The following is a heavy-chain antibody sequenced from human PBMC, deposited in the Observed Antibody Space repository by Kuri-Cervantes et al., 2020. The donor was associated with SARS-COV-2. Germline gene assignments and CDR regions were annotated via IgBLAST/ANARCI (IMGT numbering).Heavy chain of an antibody. D-gene: IGHD3-3*01. CDR1: GYTFTSYG. CDR3: ARSELRFLECQSCHYYYYGMDV. J-gene: IGHJ6*02. Sequence: ASVKVSCKASGYTFTSYGISWVRQAPGQGLEWMGWISAYNGNTNYAQKLQGRVTMTTDTSTSTAYMELSSLRSEDTAVYYCARSELRFLECQSCHYYYYGMDVWGQGTTVTVSS. CDR2: ISAYNGNT. V-gene: IGHV1-18*01.